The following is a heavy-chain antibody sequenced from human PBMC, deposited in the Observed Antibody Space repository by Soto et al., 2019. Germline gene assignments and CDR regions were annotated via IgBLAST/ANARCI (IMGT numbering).Heavy chain of an antibody. Sequence: SETLSLSCTVSGDSISSSTYYWGWIRQSPGKGLEWIGNIHYSGSTYYNPSLKSRVTISVDTSKNQFSLKLSSVTAADTAVYYCASYYYVSGHSRSIDYWGPATLLTVSS. V-gene: IGHV4-39*01. D-gene: IGHD3-10*01. CDR1: GDSISSSTYY. CDR3: ASYYYVSGHSRSIDY. J-gene: IGHJ4*02. CDR2: IHYSGST.